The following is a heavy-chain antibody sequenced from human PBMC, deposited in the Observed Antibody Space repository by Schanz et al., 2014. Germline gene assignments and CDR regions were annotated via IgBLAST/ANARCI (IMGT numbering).Heavy chain of an antibody. D-gene: IGHD3-10*01. CDR1: GFTFSGYS. CDR2: ISGSGGST. CDR3: AKGRFGELSAFDI. J-gene: IGHJ3*02. Sequence: EVQLLESGGGLVQPGGSLRLSCAASGFTFSGYSMNWVRQAPGKGLEWVSAISGSGGSTYYADSVKGRFTISRDNSKNTLYPQMNSLRAEDTAVYYCAKGRFGELSAFDIWGQGTMXTVSS. V-gene: IGHV3-23*01.